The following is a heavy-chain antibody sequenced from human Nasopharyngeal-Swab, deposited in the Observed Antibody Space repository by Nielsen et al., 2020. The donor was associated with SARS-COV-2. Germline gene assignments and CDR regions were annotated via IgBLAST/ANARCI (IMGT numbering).Heavy chain of an antibody. CDR3: ARQGPDDSSGYYYYYYGMDV. V-gene: IGHV4-59*05. CDR1: GGSISSYY. CDR2: IYYSGST. D-gene: IGHD3-22*01. Sequence: GSLRLSCTVSGGSISSYYWSWIRQPAGKGLEWIGSIYYSGSTYYNPSLKSRVTISVDTSKNQFSLKLSSVTAADTAVYYCARQGPDDSSGYYYYYYGMDVWGQGTTVTVSS. J-gene: IGHJ6*02.